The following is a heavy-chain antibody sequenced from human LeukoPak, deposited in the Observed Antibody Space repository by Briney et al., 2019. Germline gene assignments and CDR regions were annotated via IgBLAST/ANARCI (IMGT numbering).Heavy chain of an antibody. Sequence: SETLSLTCTVSGGSISSSSYYWGWIRQPPGKGLEWIGSIYYSGSTYYNPSLKSRLTISVDTSKKQFFLKLISVTAADTAVYYCARGISASGRSFDYWGQGTLVTVSS. CDR1: GGSISSSSYY. CDR3: ARGISASGRSFDY. CDR2: IYYSGST. V-gene: IGHV4-39*01. J-gene: IGHJ4*02. D-gene: IGHD3-10*01.